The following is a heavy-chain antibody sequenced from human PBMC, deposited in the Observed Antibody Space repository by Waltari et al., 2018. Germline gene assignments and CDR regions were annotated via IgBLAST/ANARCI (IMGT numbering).Heavy chain of an antibody. CDR2: VHHGGTT. CDR3: ASDRGVGLYLDS. Sequence: QVQLRESGPGLVQPSGTLSLTCDISSPPIRSTRCWSWVRQLPGKGLEWIGQVHHGGTTISIPSLESRVTISEDTSKNQFYLNLYAVTAADTAIYYCASDRGVGLYLDSWDQGILVTVSS. CDR1: SPPIRSTRC. J-gene: IGHJ4*02. V-gene: IGHV4-4*02. D-gene: IGHD2-8*02.